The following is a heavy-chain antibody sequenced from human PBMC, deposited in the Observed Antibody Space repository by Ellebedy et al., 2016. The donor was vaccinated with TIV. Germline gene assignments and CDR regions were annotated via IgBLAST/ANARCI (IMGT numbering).Heavy chain of an antibody. CDR3: ARGGYDFWNPRY. J-gene: IGHJ4*02. Sequence: GESLKISCAASGFTFRDSYMSSVRQPPGKGLEWVSFISVSNIYTNYADSVKGRFTISRDNAKNSLYLQMNSLRAEDTAVYYCARGGYDFWNPRYWGQGTLVTVSS. CDR2: ISVSNIYT. CDR1: GFTFRDSY. V-gene: IGHV3-11*06. D-gene: IGHD3-3*01.